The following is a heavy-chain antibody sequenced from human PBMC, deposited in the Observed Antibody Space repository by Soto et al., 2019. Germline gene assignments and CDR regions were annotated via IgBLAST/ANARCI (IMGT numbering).Heavy chain of an antibody. V-gene: IGHV5-51*01. CDR1: GYTFTDYW. D-gene: IGHD2-21*01. CDR2: IYPGDSDT. Sequence: GESLKISCKGSGYTFTDYWIGWVRQLPGQGLEWMGLIYPGDSDTRYSPSFQGHVTITVDKSTSTAYLQWNTLKASATAMYYCARHLSHCRYYDYALDVWGEWTAVTVSS. J-gene: IGHJ6*04. CDR3: ARHLSHCRYYDYALDV.